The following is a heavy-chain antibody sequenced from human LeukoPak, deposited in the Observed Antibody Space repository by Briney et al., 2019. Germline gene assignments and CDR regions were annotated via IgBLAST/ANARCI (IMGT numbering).Heavy chain of an antibody. D-gene: IGHD2-15*01. J-gene: IGHJ5*02. CDR2: INPIFGTA. V-gene: IGHV1-69*13. CDR3: ARACDLGYCSGGRGVDWFDP. CDR1: GGTFSSYA. Sequence: GASVKVSCKASGGTFSSYAISWVRQAPGQGLEWMGGINPIFGTANYAQKFQGRVTITADESTSTAYMDLCSLRSEDTAVYYCARACDLGYCSGGRGVDWFDPWGQGTLVTVSS.